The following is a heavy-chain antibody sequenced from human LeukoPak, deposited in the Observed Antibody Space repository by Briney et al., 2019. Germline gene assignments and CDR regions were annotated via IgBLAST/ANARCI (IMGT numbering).Heavy chain of an antibody. J-gene: IGHJ6*02. CDR1: GFTFSSYA. CDR3: ARGTLAYCGGDCSGIEV. Sequence: GGSLRLSCAASGFTFSSYAMHWVRQAPGKGLEYVSAISSNGGSTYYANSVKGRFTISRDNSKNTLYLQMGSLRAEDMAVYYCARGTLAYCGGDCSGIEVWGQGTTVTVSS. CDR2: ISSNGGST. V-gene: IGHV3-64*01. D-gene: IGHD2-21*01.